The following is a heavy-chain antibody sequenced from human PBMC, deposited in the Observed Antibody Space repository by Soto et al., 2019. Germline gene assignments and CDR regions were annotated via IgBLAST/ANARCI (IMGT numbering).Heavy chain of an antibody. D-gene: IGHD3-3*01. CDR1: GFTFSSYA. CDR3: ARGTYYDFWGVFDY. CDR2: ISYDGSNK. Sequence: GGSLRLSCAASGFTFSSYAMHWVRQAPGKGLEWVAVISYDGSNKNYADSVKGRFTISRDNSKNTLYLQMNSLRAEDTAVYYCARGTYYDFWGVFDYWGQGTLVTVSS. V-gene: IGHV3-30-3*01. J-gene: IGHJ4*02.